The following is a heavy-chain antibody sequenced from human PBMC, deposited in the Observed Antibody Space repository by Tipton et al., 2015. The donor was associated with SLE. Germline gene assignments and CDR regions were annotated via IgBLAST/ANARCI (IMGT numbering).Heavy chain of an antibody. V-gene: IGHV4-39*07. D-gene: IGHD6-13*01. CDR1: GGSISSSSYY. CDR3: ARRRRYSSSWSEVGYFDY. Sequence: LRLSCTVSGGSISSSSYYWGWIRQPPGKGLEWIGSIYYSGSTYYNPSLKSQFTISVDTSKNQFSLKLSSVTAADTAVYYCARRRRYSSSWSEVGYFDYWGQGTLVTVSS. J-gene: IGHJ4*02. CDR2: IYYSGST.